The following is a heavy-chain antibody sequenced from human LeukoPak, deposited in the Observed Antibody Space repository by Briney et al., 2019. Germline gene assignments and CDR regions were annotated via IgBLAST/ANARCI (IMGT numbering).Heavy chain of an antibody. V-gene: IGHV4-59*01. J-gene: IGHJ3*02. Sequence: SGTLSLTCTVSGGSISNYFWSWIRQPPGKGLEWIGYIYYTGSTNYNPSLKSRVTISVGTSKNQFSLKLSSVTAADTAVYYCARPSRSISTAGAFDIWGQGTMVTVSS. CDR2: IYYTGST. D-gene: IGHD3-10*01. CDR1: GGSISNYF. CDR3: ARPSRSISTAGAFDI.